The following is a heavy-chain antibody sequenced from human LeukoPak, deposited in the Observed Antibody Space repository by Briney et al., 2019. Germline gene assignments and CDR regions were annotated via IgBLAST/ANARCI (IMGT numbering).Heavy chain of an antibody. CDR2: ISAYNGNT. CDR3: ARDRTDIVVVPAAPMGWFDP. J-gene: IGHJ5*02. Sequence: ASVKVSCKASGYTFTSYGISWVRQAPGQGREWMGWISAYNGNTNYAQKLQGRVTMTTDTSTSTAYMELRSLRSDDTAVYYCARDRTDIVVVPAAPMGWFDPWGQGTLVTVSS. D-gene: IGHD2-2*01. V-gene: IGHV1-18*01. CDR1: GYTFTSYG.